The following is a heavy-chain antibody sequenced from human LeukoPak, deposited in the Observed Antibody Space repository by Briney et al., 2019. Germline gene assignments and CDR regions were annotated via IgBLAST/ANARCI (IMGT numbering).Heavy chain of an antibody. V-gene: IGHV3-11*04. CDR1: GFTFRNFW. CDR2: IDRSGS. J-gene: IGHJ1*01. D-gene: IGHD2/OR15-2a*01. Sequence: GGSLRLSCAASGFTFRNFWMSWIRQAPGKGLEWISYIDRSGSHYADSVKGRFTISRDNAKNSLYLQMNSLRAEDTAIYYCGSLHNRALWGQGTLVTVSS. CDR3: GSLHNRAL.